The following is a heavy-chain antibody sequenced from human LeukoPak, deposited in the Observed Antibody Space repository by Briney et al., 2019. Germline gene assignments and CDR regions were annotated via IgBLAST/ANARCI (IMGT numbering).Heavy chain of an antibody. J-gene: IGHJ6*03. CDR3: ARVATPPSGYYYYYYMDV. D-gene: IGHD2-15*01. CDR2: ISGSGGST. Sequence: PGGSLRLSCAASGFTFSSYGMSWVRQAPGKGLEWVSAISGSGGSTYYADSVKGRFTISRDNSKNTLYLQMNSLRAEDTAVYYCARVATPPSGYYYYYYMDVWAKGPRSPSP. V-gene: IGHV3-23*01. CDR1: GFTFSSYG.